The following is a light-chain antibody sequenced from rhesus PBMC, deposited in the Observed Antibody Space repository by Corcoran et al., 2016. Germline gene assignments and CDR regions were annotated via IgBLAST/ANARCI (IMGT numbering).Light chain of an antibody. CDR3: KQRTKDPRT. J-gene: IGKJ1*01. CDR2: KVT. V-gene: IGKV2S2*01. CDR1: QSLLHSNGNTY. Sequence: DIVMTQTPLSLPVTPGEPASISCRSSQSLLHSNGNTYLDWYLQKPGQSLRPLVYKVTNRESGVPDRVGGGGAGQYCTLKISRVEPEDVGVYYCKQRTKDPRTFGQGTKVGIK.